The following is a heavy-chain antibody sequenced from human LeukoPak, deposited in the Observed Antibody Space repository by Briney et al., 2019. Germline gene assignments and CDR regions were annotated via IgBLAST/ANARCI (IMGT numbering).Heavy chain of an antibody. CDR1: GGSISSSSYY. CDR3: ARHVRFGDRNFDY. Sequence: PSETLSLTCTVSGGSISSSSYYWGWIRQPPGKGLEWIGSIYYSGSTYYNPSLKSRVTISVDTSKNQFSLKLSSVTAADTAVYYCARHVRFGDRNFDYWGQGTLVTVSS. J-gene: IGHJ4*02. V-gene: IGHV4-39*01. D-gene: IGHD3-10*01. CDR2: IYYSGST.